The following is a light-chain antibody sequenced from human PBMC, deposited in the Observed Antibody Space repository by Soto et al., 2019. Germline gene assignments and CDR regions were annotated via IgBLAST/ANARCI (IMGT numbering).Light chain of an antibody. CDR2: ATS. Sequence: DIQMTQSPSSLSASVGDRVTIACRASQRIFSYLNWYQQKPGKAPKLLIYATSSLQSGVPSRFSGSGSGTDFTLTISSLQPEDFATYYCQQDLRPPLTFGPGTKVDIK. CDR1: QRIFSY. V-gene: IGKV1-39*01. CDR3: QQDLRPPLT. J-gene: IGKJ3*01.